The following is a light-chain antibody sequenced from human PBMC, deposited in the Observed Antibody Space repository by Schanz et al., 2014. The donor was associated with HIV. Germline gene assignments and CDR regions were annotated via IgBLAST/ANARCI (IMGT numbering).Light chain of an antibody. CDR3: QQLNSYPRGFT. V-gene: IGKV1-9*01. CDR1: QGMSSY. Sequence: DIQMTQSPSSLSASVGDRVTITCRASQGMSSYLAWYQQKPGKAPKLLIYAASTLQSGVPSRLSGSGTGTDFTLTISSLQPEDFATYYCQQLNSYPRGFTFGPGTKVDIK. CDR2: AAS. J-gene: IGKJ3*01.